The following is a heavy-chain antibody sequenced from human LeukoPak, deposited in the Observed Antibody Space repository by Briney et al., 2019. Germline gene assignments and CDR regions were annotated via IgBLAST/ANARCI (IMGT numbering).Heavy chain of an antibody. Sequence: PGGSLRLSCAASGFTFSNYWMHWVRQAPGKGLVWVSRINSDGSSTTYADSVKGRFTISRDNAKNTLYLQMNSLRAEDTAVYYCAGASITIFGVADFDYWGQGTLVTVSS. CDR2: INSDGSST. V-gene: IGHV3-74*01. J-gene: IGHJ4*02. CDR3: AGASITIFGVADFDY. D-gene: IGHD3-3*01. CDR1: GFTFSNYW.